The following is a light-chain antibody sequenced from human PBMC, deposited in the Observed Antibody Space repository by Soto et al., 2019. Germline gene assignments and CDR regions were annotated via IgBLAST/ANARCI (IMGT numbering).Light chain of an antibody. J-gene: IGLJ1*01. V-gene: IGLV2-14*03. CDR3: ISYTTSNTLV. CDR2: EVT. Sequence: QSALTQPASVSGSPGQSITISRTGTSSDVGHYKFVSWYQQHPGKVPKLMIYEVTRRPSGVSNRFSGSKSGSTASLTISGLQAEDEADYYCISYTTSNTLVFGTGTKLTVL. CDR1: SSDVGHYKF.